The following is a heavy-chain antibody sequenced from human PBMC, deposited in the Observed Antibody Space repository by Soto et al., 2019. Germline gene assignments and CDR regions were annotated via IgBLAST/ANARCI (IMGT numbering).Heavy chain of an antibody. CDR1: GGSFSGYY. V-gene: IGHV4-34*01. D-gene: IGHD6-13*01. CDR3: ARTVGRWSRAAAVHGWYFDR. Sequence: QVQLQQWGAGMLKPSETLSLTCAVYGGSFSGYYWSWIRQPPGKGLEWIGEINHSGSTNYNPSLKRRVTVTVDTSKTPFALKVSSGRAADRAGYYCARTVGRWSRAAAVHGWYFDRWGRGTLVTVCS. J-gene: IGHJ2*01. CDR2: INHSGST.